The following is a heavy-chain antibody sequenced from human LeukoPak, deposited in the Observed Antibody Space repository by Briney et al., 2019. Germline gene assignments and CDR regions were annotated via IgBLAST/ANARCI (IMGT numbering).Heavy chain of an antibody. V-gene: IGHV3-21*01. CDR1: GFTFSIYG. J-gene: IGHJ4*02. Sequence: PGGSLRLSCAASGFTFSIYGMNWVRQAPGEGLEWVASISSDSTNIYYTDSVKGRFTISRDNAKNSLYLQMNSLILEDTAVYYCARDGSGGGDYWGQGTLVTVSS. D-gene: IGHD2-8*02. CDR3: ARDGSGGGDY. CDR2: ISSDSTNI.